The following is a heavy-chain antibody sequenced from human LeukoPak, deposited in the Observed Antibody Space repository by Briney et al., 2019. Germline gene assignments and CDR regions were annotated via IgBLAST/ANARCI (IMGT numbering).Heavy chain of an antibody. CDR1: GGTFSSYA. CDR3: ARGHRVEYSSSWDDAFDI. D-gene: IGHD6-6*01. CDR2: IIPIFGTA. V-gene: IGHV1-69*01. J-gene: IGHJ3*02. Sequence: SVKVSCKASGGTFSSYAISWVRQAPGQGLEWMGGIIPIFGTANYAQKFQGRVTITVDESTSTAYMELSSLRSEDTAVYYCARGHRVEYSSSWDDAFDIWGQGTMVTVSS.